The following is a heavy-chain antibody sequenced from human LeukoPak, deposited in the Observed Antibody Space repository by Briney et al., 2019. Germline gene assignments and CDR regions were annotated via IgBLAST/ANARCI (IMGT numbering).Heavy chain of an antibody. CDR3: AKFMGYCSGGSCYSMDE. Sequence: GGSLRLSCAASGFTFSSYAMSWVRQAPGKGLEWVSATTGSGGGTYYADSVKGRFTISRDKSKNMVYLQMNSLRAEDTAVYYCAKFMGYCSGGSCYSMDEWGQGTLVTVSS. CDR1: GFTFSSYA. D-gene: IGHD2-15*01. CDR2: TTGSGGGT. V-gene: IGHV3-23*01. J-gene: IGHJ4*02.